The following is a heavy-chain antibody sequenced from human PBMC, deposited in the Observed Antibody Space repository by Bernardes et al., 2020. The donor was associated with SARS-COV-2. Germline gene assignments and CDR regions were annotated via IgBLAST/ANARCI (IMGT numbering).Heavy chain of an antibody. CDR3: VRGYFDGPFDC. V-gene: IGHV3-20*01. CDR2: IKRHGDST. CDR1: GFTFDDFV. D-gene: IGHD3-3*01. Sequence: GGSLRLSCAAAGFTFDDFVMSWVRQAPGKGLEWVSGIKRHGDSTGYADSVTGRFTISRDNAKNSLYLQMNSLRADDTALYHCVRGYFDGPFDCWGQGTLVSVSS. J-gene: IGHJ4*02.